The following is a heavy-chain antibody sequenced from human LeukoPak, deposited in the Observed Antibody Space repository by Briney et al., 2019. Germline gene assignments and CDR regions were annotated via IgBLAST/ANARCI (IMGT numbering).Heavy chain of an antibody. Sequence: GGSLRLSCTASGFTFGDYAMSWVRQAPGKGLEWVGFIRSKAYGCTTEYAASVKGRFTISRNDSKSIAYLQMNSLKTEDIAVYYCTRDHYDSSGYYYYIPYGYMDVWGKGTTVTIFS. CDR3: TRDHYDSSGYYYYIPYGYMDV. CDR1: GFTFGDYA. V-gene: IGHV3-49*04. J-gene: IGHJ6*03. D-gene: IGHD3-22*01. CDR2: IRSKAYGCTT.